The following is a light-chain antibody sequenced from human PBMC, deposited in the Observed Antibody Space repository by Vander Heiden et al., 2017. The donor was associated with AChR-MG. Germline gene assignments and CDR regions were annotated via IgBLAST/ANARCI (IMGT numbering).Light chain of an antibody. Sequence: EIVLTQSPATLSLSPGERATLSCRASQSISNSLAWYQQKPGQAPRLLIYDASNRATGIPARFSGSGSGTDFTLTISSLEPEDFAVYYCQQRSTWPLTFGGGTKVEIK. V-gene: IGKV3-11*01. J-gene: IGKJ4*01. CDR1: QSISNS. CDR3: QQRSTWPLT. CDR2: DAS.